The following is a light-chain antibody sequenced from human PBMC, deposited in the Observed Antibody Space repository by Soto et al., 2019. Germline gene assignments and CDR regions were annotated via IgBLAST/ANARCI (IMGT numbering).Light chain of an antibody. V-gene: IGKV1-6*01. CDR1: PAIRND. CDR2: GAS. CDR3: LQEYTYPWT. J-gene: IGKJ1*01. Sequence: AIQMTQSPSSLSASVGDRVTITCRASPAIRNDLGWYQQKPGKAPNILIFGASNLQAGVPVRFSASGSGTNFNLTISKLQTEDFASYDCLQEYTYPWTFGQGTKVDIK.